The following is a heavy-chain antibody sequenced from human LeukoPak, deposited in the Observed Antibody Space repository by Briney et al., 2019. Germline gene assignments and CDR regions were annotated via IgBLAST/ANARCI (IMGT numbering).Heavy chain of an antibody. CDR1: GGSISSGGYY. CDR2: IYYSGST. CDR3: ARDHYGSGSYYNAFPYFDY. J-gene: IGHJ4*02. V-gene: IGHV4-61*08. Sequence: SETLSLTCTVSGGSISSGGYYWSWIRQHPGKGLEWIGYIYYSGSTNYNPSLKSRVTMSVDTSKNQFSLKLSSVTAADTAVYYCARDHYGSGSYYNAFPYFDYWGQGTLVTVSS. D-gene: IGHD3-10*01.